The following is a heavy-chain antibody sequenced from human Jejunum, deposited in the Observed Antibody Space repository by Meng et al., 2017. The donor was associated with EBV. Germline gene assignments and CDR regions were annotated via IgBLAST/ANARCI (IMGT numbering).Heavy chain of an antibody. CDR2: IYYSGSA. V-gene: IGHV4-30-2*01. CDR3: ARGAYFDY. CDR1: GGSISSGGYS. Sequence: QLRLKESGSGLVKPSETLSLTCAVSGGSISSGGYSWYWIRQPPGKGLQWIGYIYYSGSAFYNPSLKSRVTLSVDRSKNQFSLNLSSVTAADTAVYYCARGAYFDYWGQGTLVTVSS. J-gene: IGHJ4*02.